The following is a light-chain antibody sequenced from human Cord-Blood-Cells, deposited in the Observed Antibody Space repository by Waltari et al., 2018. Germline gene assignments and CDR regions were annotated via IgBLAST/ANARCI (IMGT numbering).Light chain of an antibody. CDR1: SSDVGGYNY. Sequence: QSALTQPPSASGSPGQSVTISCTGTSSDVGGYNYVSWYQQHPGQAPKLMVYEVSKRPSGGPDRFAGSKAGNPASLTVAGLQAEDEADYYCSSNAGSNNDVVFGGGTKLTVL. V-gene: IGLV2-8*01. J-gene: IGLJ2*01. CDR3: SSNAGSNNDVV. CDR2: EVS.